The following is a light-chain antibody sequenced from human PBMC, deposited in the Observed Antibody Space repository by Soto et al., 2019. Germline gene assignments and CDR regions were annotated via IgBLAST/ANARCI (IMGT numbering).Light chain of an antibody. CDR1: QSVSSY. J-gene: IGKJ3*01. Sequence: EIVLTQSPATLSLSPGERATLSCRASQSVSSYLAWYQQKPGQAPRILIYDASNRSTGIPARFSVIGSGTDFTLTISSLEPEDFAVYYCQQRSNWPRGFTFGPGTKVDIK. CDR2: DAS. V-gene: IGKV3-11*01. CDR3: QQRSNWPRGFT.